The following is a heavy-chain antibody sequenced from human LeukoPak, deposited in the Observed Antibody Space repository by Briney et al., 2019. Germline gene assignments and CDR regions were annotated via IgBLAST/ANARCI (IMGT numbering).Heavy chain of an antibody. Sequence: ASVKVSCTVSGSSLTELSLYWVRQAPGKGLEWMGGFDVIDGETFYAQKFQGRVTMTEDSSADTAYMELRSLTSDDTALYYCAAGRPYSLLDYWGQGTLSPSPQ. V-gene: IGHV1-24*01. CDR2: FDVIDGET. D-gene: IGHD5-18*01. J-gene: IGHJ4*02. CDR1: GSSLTELS. CDR3: AAGRPYSLLDY.